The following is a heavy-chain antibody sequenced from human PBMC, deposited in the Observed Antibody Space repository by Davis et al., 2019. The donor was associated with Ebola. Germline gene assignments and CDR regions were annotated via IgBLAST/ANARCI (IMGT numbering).Heavy chain of an antibody. CDR2: IYADDST. Sequence: PGGSLRLSCAASGFTVSSNYMNWVRQAPGKGLEWVSVIYADDSTQHADSVKGRFTISRDNSKNTLYLQMNSLRAEDTAIYYCARGAYGDYIVKAFDIWGQGTKVTVSS. CDR1: GFTVSSNY. J-gene: IGHJ3*02. V-gene: IGHV3-53*05. D-gene: IGHD4-17*01. CDR3: ARGAYGDYIVKAFDI.